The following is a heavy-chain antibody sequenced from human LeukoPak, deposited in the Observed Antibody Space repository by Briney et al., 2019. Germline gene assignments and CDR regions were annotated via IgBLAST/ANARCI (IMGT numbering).Heavy chain of an antibody. J-gene: IGHJ4*02. CDR3: ASGGGYSYDLDY. CDR1: GGSFSGYY. Sequence: PSETLSLTCAVYGGSFSGYYWSWIRQPPGKGLEWIGEINHSGSTNYNPSLKSRVTISVDTSKNQFSLKLSSVTAADTAVYYCASGGGYSYDLDYWGQGTLVTVSS. V-gene: IGHV4-34*01. CDR2: INHSGST. D-gene: IGHD5-18*01.